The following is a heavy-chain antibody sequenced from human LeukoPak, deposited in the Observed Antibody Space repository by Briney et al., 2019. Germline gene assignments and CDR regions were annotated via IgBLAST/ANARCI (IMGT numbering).Heavy chain of an antibody. CDR1: GYTFTAYY. V-gene: IGHV1-2*05. D-gene: IGHD2-15*01. J-gene: IGHJ3*02. CDR3: AIAGGGSDAFDI. Sequence: ASVKDSCKASGYTFTAYYIHWVRQAPGQGLEWMGRISPNSGGTSYAQKLQGRVTMTRDTSISTAYMELSRLRSDDTVVYYCAIAGGGSDAFDIWGQGTMVTVSS. CDR2: ISPNSGGT.